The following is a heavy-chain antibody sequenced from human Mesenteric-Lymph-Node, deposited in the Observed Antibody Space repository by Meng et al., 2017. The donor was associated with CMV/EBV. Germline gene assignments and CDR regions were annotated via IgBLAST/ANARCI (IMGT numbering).Heavy chain of an antibody. CDR2: IYYSGST. D-gene: IGHD2-2*01. V-gene: IGHV4-31*03. J-gene: IGHJ4*02. Sequence: SETLSLTCTVSGGSISSGGYYWSWIRQHPGKGLEWIGYIYYSGSTYYNPSLKSRVTISVDTSKNQFSLKLSSVTAADTAVYYCARYGEGYCSSTSCWLDYWGQGTLVTVSS. CDR3: ARYGEGYCSSTSCWLDY. CDR1: GGSISSGGYY.